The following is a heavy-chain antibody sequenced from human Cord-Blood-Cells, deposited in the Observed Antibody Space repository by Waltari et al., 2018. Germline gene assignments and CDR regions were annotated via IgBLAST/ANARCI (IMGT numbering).Heavy chain of an antibody. D-gene: IGHD1-26*01. V-gene: IGHV4-34*01. CDR1: GGSFSVYY. Sequence: QVQLQQWGAGLLKPSETLSLTCAVYGGSFSVYYWSWIRQPPGKGLEWIGEINHSGSTNYNPSLKSRVTISVDTSKNQFSLKLSSVTAADTAVYYCAREPVRMGDYWGQGTLVTVSS. CDR2: INHSGST. CDR3: AREPVRMGDY. J-gene: IGHJ4*02.